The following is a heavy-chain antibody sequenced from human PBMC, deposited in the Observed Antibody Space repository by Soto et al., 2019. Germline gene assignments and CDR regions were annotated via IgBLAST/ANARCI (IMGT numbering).Heavy chain of an antibody. CDR1: GFTFSRYN. Sequence: PGGSLRLSCAASGFTFSRYNMNWVRQAPGKGLEWVSYIGTSGSPIYYADSVKGRFTISRDNAKNSLYLQMDSLRAEDTAVYYCARDSGSCDSDVWGKGTTVTVSS. J-gene: IGHJ6*04. CDR2: IGTSGSPI. V-gene: IGHV3-48*01. D-gene: IGHD3-3*01. CDR3: ARDSGSCDSDV.